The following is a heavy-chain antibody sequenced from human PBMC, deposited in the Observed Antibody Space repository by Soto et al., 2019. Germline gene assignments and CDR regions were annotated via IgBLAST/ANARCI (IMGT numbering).Heavy chain of an antibody. Sequence: EVQLLESGGGLVQPGGSLRLSCAASGFTFTNYWMTWVRQAPGKGLERMANIKQDGHEISYVDSVRGRFTISRDNARNSVYLQMNSLRAEDTAVYYCARLHSYGRPVDYWGQGTLVTVSS. J-gene: IGHJ4*02. CDR1: GFTFTNYW. V-gene: IGHV3-7*03. CDR3: ARLHSYGRPVDY. CDR2: IKQDGHEI. D-gene: IGHD5-18*01.